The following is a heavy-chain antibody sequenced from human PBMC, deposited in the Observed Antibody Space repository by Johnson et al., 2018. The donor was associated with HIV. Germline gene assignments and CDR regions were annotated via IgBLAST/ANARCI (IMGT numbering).Heavy chain of an antibody. CDR3: SGDSSGYYYYDAFDI. D-gene: IGHD3-22*01. V-gene: IGHV3-30*02. CDR2: IRSDGSSK. J-gene: IGHJ3*02. Sequence: VESGGGLVQPGGSLRLSCAASAFTFSDYGMHWVRQAPGKGLEWVAFIRSDGSSKYYADSVKGRFTISRDNSKNTLYLQMNSLRAEDTAVYYCSGDSSGYYYYDAFDIWGQGTMVTVSS. CDR1: AFTFSDYG.